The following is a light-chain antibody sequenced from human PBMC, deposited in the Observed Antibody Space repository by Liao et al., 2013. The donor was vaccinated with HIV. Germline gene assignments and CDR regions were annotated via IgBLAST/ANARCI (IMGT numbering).Light chain of an antibody. Sequence: SYELTQPPSVSVAPGETARITCGENNIGSKSVHWYQQKPGQAPLLVINYDTDRPSGIPERFSGSSSGTTVTLTISGVQAEDEADYYCQSADSSGTFEFGGGTKLTVL. CDR1: NIGSKS. CDR3: QSADSSGTFE. J-gene: IGLJ2*01. V-gene: IGLV3-21*01. CDR2: YDT.